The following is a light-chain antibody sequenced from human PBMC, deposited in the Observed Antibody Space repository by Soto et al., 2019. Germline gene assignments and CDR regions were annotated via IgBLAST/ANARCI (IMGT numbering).Light chain of an antibody. J-gene: IGKJ3*01. Sequence: EIVLTQSPGTLSLSPGERATLSCRASQSVSSSYLAWYQQKPGQAPRLLIYGASSRATGIQDRFSGSGSGTNFTLTISRLAPEDFAVYYCQQYGSSLFTFGPGTKVDIK. CDR2: GAS. CDR1: QSVSSSY. V-gene: IGKV3-20*01. CDR3: QQYGSSLFT.